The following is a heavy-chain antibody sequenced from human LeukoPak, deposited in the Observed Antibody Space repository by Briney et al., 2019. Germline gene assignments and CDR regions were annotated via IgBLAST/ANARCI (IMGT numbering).Heavy chain of an antibody. J-gene: IGHJ3*02. V-gene: IGHV1-69*04. Sequence: SVKVSCKTSGGTFLNYAISWVRQAPGQGLEWMGRIIPILGIADYAQKFQARVTLTADKSTSTAYMELSSLRSDDTAVYYCARASQDYYGSGSYYRGGDAFDIWGQGTMVTVSS. D-gene: IGHD3-10*01. CDR3: ARASQDYYGSGSYYRGGDAFDI. CDR2: IIPILGIA. CDR1: GGTFLNYA.